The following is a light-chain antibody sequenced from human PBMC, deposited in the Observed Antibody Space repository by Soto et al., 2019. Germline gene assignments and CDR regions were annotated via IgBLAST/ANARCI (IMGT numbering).Light chain of an antibody. J-gene: IGLJ1*01. CDR3: SSYTSSSTHV. CDR2: DVN. Sequence: QSVLTQPASVSGSPGQSITISCTGTSSDIGAFTFVSWYQQHPGKVPKLMIFDVNRRPSGVSDRFSGSKSGNTASLTISGPQAEDEGDYYFSSYTSSSTHVFGSGTKLTVL. V-gene: IGLV2-14*03. CDR1: SSDIGAFTF.